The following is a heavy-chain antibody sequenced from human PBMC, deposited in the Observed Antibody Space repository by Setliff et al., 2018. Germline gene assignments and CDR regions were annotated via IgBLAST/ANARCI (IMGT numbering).Heavy chain of an antibody. Sequence: GGSLRLSCEASGFTFSNYWMSWVRQTAGKGLEWVAHINYLDSVKGRFTVSRDNAYNSLSLQMSSLTAEDTGVYYCVRGLRYLPVGDSWGQGTLVTVSS. D-gene: IGHD2-21*02. CDR3: VRGLRYLPVGDS. CDR2: I. CDR1: GFTFSNYW. J-gene: IGHJ4*02. V-gene: IGHV3-7*01.